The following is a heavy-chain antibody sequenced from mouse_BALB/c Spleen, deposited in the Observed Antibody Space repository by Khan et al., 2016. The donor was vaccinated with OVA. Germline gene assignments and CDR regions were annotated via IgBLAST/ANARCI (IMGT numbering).Heavy chain of an antibody. Sequence: EVQLVESGGGLVQPGGSRKLSCAASGFTFSSFGMHWVRQAPEKGLEWVAYISSGSSTIYYADTVKGRFTISRDNPKNTLFLQITSPRSEDSAMYYCARREGVYALDYWGQGTTVTVSS. CDR3: ARREGVYALDY. V-gene: IGHV5-17*02. CDR2: ISSGSSTI. CDR1: GFTFSSFG. J-gene: IGHJ4*01.